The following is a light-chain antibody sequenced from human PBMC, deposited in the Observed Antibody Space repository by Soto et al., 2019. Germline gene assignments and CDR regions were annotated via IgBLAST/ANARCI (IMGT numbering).Light chain of an antibody. Sequence: EIVMTQSPAILSVSPGEGATLSCRASQSVSSKLAWYQQKPGQTPSLLIYGTSTRATGIPARFSGSGSGTEFTLTISSLQSEDFAVYYCQQYENWPLTFGQGTKVDI. CDR3: QQYENWPLT. CDR2: GTS. J-gene: IGKJ1*01. V-gene: IGKV3D-15*01. CDR1: QSVSSK.